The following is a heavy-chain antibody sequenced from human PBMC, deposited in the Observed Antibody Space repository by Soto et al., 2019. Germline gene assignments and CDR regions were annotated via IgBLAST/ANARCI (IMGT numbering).Heavy chain of an antibody. J-gene: IGHJ4*02. CDR2: IYYSGST. CDR3: ATPVYSHALRGDLDY. V-gene: IGHV4-59*01. CDR1: GGAISSYY. D-gene: IGHD5-18*01. Sequence: PSETLALTCTVSGGAISSYYWSWIRQPPGKGLEWIGYIYYSGSTNYNPSLKSRVTISVNTSKNQFSLKLSSVTAADTAVYYCATPVYSHALRGDLDYWRQ.